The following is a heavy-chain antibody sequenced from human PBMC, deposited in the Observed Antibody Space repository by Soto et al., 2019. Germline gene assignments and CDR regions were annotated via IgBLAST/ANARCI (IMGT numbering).Heavy chain of an antibody. CDR2: ISGSGGST. J-gene: IGHJ4*02. CDR1: GFTFSSYA. D-gene: IGHD3-22*01. V-gene: IGHV3-23*01. Sequence: GGSLSLSCAASGFTFSSYAMSWVRQAPGKGLEWVSAISGSGGSTYYADSVKGRFTISRDNSKNTLYLQMNSLRAEDTAVYYCEKEYSYDSSGRIGGYWGQGTLVTVSS. CDR3: EKEYSYDSSGRIGGY.